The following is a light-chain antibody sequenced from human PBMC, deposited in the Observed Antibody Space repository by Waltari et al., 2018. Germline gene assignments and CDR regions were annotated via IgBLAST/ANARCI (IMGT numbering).Light chain of an antibody. J-gene: IGKJ1*01. Sequence: DIQMTQSPSSLSASVGDRVSITCRASQPIRHRLNWYQHKPGKAPRLLIYEASTLQTGVPSRFTGSGSGTDFTLTISNLQPEDFATYYCQQSYTTPRTYNNPRTFGQGTQVEVK. CDR2: EAS. CDR1: QPIRHR. V-gene: IGKV1-39*01. CDR3: QQSYTTPRTYNNPRT.